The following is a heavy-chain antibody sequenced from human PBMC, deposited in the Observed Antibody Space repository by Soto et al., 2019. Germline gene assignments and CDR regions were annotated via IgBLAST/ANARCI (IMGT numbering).Heavy chain of an antibody. CDR3: ARDRGRVTMIVVVMSYDGMDV. V-gene: IGHV1-69*01. CDR2: IIPIFGTA. D-gene: IGHD3-22*01. J-gene: IGHJ6*02. CDR1: GGTFSSYA. Sequence: QVQLVQSVAEVKKPGSSVKVSCKASGGTFSSYAISWVRQAPGQGLEWMGGIIPIFGTANYAQKFQGRGTITADECTSTAYMELSSLRYEDTAVYYCARDRGRVTMIVVVMSYDGMDVWGQGTTVTVSS.